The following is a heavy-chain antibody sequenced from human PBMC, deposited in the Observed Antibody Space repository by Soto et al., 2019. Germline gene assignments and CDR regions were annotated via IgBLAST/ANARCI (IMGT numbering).Heavy chain of an antibody. CDR2: VGGDGRGT. V-gene: IGHV3-74*01. CDR1: GITFTNYW. J-gene: IGHJ1*01. Sequence: EVQLVESGGGSVQPGGSLRLSCGASGITFTNYWMHWVRQVPGKGLVWVARVGGDGRGTSYADFVKGRFTSSRDNAKTTLYRPMNSPHVDDSATYDCGSDFEQGGQGIPVTVSS. D-gene: IGHD3-9*01. CDR3: GSDFEQ.